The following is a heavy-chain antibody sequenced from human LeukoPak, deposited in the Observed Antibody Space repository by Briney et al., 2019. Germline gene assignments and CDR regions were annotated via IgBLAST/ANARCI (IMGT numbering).Heavy chain of an antibody. V-gene: IGHV1-2*02. CDR3: ARDNPLHDYGITMIVAGYFDY. Sequence: GASVKVSCKASGYTFTGYYMHWVRQAPGQGLEWMGWINPNGGGTNYAQKFQGRVTMTRDTSISTAYMELSRLRSDDTAVYYCARDNPLHDYGITMIVAGYFDYWGQGTLVTVSS. CDR2: INPNGGGT. J-gene: IGHJ4*02. CDR1: GYTFTGYY. D-gene: IGHD3-22*01.